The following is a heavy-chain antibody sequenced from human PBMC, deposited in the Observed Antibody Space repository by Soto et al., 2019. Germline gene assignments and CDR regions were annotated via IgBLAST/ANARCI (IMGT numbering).Heavy chain of an antibody. V-gene: IGHV4-30-2*01. CDR1: GGSISSGGSS. D-gene: IGHD6-19*01. Sequence: QLQLQESGSGLVKPSQTLSLTCAVSGGSISSGGSSWSWIRQPPGKGLEWIGYIYHSGSTYYNPSPRSRVTISVDRSKNQFSLKLSSVTAADTAVYSCARAGDSSGPVALGYWGQGTLVTVSS. CDR2: IYHSGST. CDR3: ARAGDSSGPVALGY. J-gene: IGHJ4*02.